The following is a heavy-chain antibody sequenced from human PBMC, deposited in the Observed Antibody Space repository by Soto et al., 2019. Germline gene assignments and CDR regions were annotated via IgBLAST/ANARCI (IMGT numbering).Heavy chain of an antibody. Sequence: GGSLRLSCAASGFTFSSYAMNWVRQAPGKGLEWVTAITASGASTFYADSVKGRFTISRDNFKNTLNLQMDSLRAEDTAIYYCAKSDYVGPWGRGTLVTVSS. CDR1: GFTFSSYA. D-gene: IGHD4-17*01. J-gene: IGHJ2*01. CDR3: AKSDYVGP. CDR2: ITASGAST. V-gene: IGHV3-23*01.